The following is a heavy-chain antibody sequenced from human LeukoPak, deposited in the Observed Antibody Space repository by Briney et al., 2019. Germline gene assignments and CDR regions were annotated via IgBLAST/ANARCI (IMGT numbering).Heavy chain of an antibody. CDR1: GLTLSNHW. CDR2: VNRDGSET. CDR3: ARNNGMDV. Sequence: GGSLRLSCAASGLTLSNHWMTWVRQVPARGRAWVANVNRDGSETYYLDSVKGRFTISKDNAKNSLYLQMNSLRAEDTALYHCARNNGMDVWGQGTTVIVSS. J-gene: IGHJ6*02. V-gene: IGHV3-7*05.